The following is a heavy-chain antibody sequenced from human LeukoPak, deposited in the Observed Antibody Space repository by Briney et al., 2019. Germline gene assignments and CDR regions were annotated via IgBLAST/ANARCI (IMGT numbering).Heavy chain of an antibody. CDR3: ARHDPGGGSYYERPFDY. CDR1: GYSISSGYY. CDR2: IYHSGST. Sequence: PSETLSLTCAVSGYSISSGYYWGWIRQPPGKGLEWIGSIYHSGSTCYNPSLKSRVTISVDTSKNQFSLKLSSVTAADTAVYYCARHDPGGGSYYERPFDYWGQGTLVTVSS. J-gene: IGHJ4*02. D-gene: IGHD1-26*01. V-gene: IGHV4-38-2*01.